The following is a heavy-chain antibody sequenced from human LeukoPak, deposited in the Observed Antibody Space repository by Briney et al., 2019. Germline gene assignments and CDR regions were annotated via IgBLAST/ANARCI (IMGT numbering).Heavy chain of an antibody. J-gene: IGHJ6*03. Sequence: SETLSLTCTVSGGSISSYYWSWIHQPPGKGLEWIGYIYYSGSTNYNPSLKSRVTISVDTSKNQFSLKLSSVTAADTAVYYCARAGRILLSGYLDVWGKGTTVTVSS. CDR3: ARAGRILLSGYLDV. V-gene: IGHV4-59*01. CDR1: GGSISSYY. CDR2: IYYSGST. D-gene: IGHD2-15*01.